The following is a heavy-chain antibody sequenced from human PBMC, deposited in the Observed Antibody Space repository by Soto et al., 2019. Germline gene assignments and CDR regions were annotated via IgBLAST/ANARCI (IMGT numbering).Heavy chain of an antibody. CDR3: ATSQKGYNWNYFDH. CDR1: GGSVSGSYYY. CDR2: VFHTGFT. V-gene: IGHV4-39*01. Sequence: TLSLTCAVSGGSVSGSYYYWAWLRQSPGKGPEWIGSVFHTGFTSYNPSLESRVSVSVDTSKSQFSLKLSAVTASDTAVYYCATSQKGYNWNYFDHWGQGALVTVSS. J-gene: IGHJ4*02. D-gene: IGHD1-1*01.